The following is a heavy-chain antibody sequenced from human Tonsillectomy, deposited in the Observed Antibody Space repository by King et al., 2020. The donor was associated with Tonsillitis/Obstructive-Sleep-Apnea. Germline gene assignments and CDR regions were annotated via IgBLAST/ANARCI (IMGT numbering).Heavy chain of an antibody. CDR2: FFYSGST. CDR3: ARPVVGGGIDY. V-gene: IGHV4-39*01. D-gene: IGHD2-21*01. Sequence: LQLQESGPGLVKPSETLSLTCTVSGDSISSSSYYWGWIRQPPGKGLDWIGNFFYSGSTYYNPSLNSRVTISVDTSKNQFSLKLSSVTAADTGVYYCARPVVGGGIDYWGQGTLVTVSS. J-gene: IGHJ4*02. CDR1: GDSISSSSYY.